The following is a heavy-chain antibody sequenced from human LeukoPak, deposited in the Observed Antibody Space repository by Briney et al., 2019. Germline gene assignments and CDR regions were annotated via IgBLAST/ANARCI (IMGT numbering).Heavy chain of an antibody. D-gene: IGHD3-3*01. CDR3: ARGDYDFWSGYFHYMDV. Sequence: SETLSLTCTVSGGSISSSSYYWGWIRQPPGKGLEWIGSMYYSGSTYYNPSLKSRVTISVDTSKNQFSLKLSSVTAADTAVYYCARGDYDFWSGYFHYMDVWGKGTTVTVSS. V-gene: IGHV4-39*07. CDR1: GGSISSSSYY. CDR2: MYYSGST. J-gene: IGHJ6*03.